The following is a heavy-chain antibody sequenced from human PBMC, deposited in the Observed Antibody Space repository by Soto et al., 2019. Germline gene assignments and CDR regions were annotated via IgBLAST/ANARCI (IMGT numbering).Heavy chain of an antibody. CDR2: ISGSGGST. CDR1: GFTFSSYA. CDR3: AKDHQEYYYDSSGYFY. Sequence: EVQLLESGGGLVQPGGSLRPSCAASGFTFSSYAMSWVRQAPGKGLEWVSAISGSGGSTYYADSVKGRFTISRDNSKNTLYLQMNSLRAEDTAVYYCAKDHQEYYYDSSGYFYWGQGTLVTVSS. V-gene: IGHV3-23*01. J-gene: IGHJ4*02. D-gene: IGHD3-22*01.